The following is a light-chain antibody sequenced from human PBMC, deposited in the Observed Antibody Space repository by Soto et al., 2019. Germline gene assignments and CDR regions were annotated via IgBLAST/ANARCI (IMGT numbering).Light chain of an antibody. CDR3: QQADISQLT. CDR2: ATS. CDR1: QPLGAW. J-gene: IGKJ4*01. V-gene: IGKV1-12*01. Sequence: DIQMTQFPSSVSASVGDRVTITCRASQPLGAWLAWYQQKPGKAPKLLIYATSTLETGVPSRFSGSRSGTQFTLTISSLQPEDFATYYCQQADISQLTFGGGTRVEIK.